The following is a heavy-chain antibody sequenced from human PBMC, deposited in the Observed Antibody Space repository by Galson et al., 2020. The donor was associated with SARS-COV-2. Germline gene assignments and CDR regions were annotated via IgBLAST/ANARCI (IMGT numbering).Heavy chain of an antibody. CDR1: GFTFRNYA. CDR2: LSGSGDIT. D-gene: IGHD6-19*01. CDR3: AKDWDLDSYSSGNSLGFDI. Sequence: QAGGSLRLSCAASGFTFRNYAMSWVRQAPGKGLDWVSSLSGSGDITYYADSVKGRFTISRDNSKNTLFLQMNRLRAEDTAVYYCAKDWDLDSYSSGNSLGFDIWGQGTMVTVSS. J-gene: IGHJ3*02. V-gene: IGHV3-23*01.